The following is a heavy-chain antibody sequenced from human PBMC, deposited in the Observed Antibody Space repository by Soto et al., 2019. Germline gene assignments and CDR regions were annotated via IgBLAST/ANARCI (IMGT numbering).Heavy chain of an antibody. CDR3: ARGINYGDYSRWFGP. V-gene: IGHV1-8*01. J-gene: IGHJ5*02. D-gene: IGHD4-17*01. CDR2: MNPNSGNT. CDR1: GYTFTSYD. Sequence: QVQLVQSGAEVKKPGASVKVSCKASGYTFTSYDINWVRQATGQGLEYLGWMNPNSGNTGYVQKSQGRVTMTRDTSISTAYMELSSLRSEDTAVYYCARGINYGDYSRWFGPWGQGTLVTVSS.